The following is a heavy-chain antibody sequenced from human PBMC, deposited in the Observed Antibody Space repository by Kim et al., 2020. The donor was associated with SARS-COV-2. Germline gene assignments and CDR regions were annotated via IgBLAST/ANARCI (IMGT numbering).Heavy chain of an antibody. CDR2: IYYSGST. J-gene: IGHJ5*02. CDR1: GGSISSYY. V-gene: IGHV4-59*01. CDR3: ARVGVGLWFGEGHWFDP. Sequence: SETLSLTCTVSGGSISSYYWSWIRQPPGKGLEWIGYIYYSGSTNYNPSLKSRVTISVDTSKNQFSLKLSSVTAADTAVYYCARVGVGLWFGEGHWFDPWGQGTLVTVSS. D-gene: IGHD3-10*01.